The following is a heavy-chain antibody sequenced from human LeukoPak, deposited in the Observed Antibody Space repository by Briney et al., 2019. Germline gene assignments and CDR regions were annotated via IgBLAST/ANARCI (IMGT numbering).Heavy chain of an antibody. CDR1: GGSISSSSYY. Sequence: SETLSLTCTVSGGSISSSSYYWGWIRQAPGKGLEWIGSMYYNGATYYNPSLKSRVTISVDTSKNQFSLKLSSVTAADTAVYYCARDAPPPGVVVPIRWFDPWGQGTLVTVSS. CDR3: ARDAPPPGVVVPIRWFDP. D-gene: IGHD3-22*01. CDR2: MYYNGAT. V-gene: IGHV4-39*07. J-gene: IGHJ5*02.